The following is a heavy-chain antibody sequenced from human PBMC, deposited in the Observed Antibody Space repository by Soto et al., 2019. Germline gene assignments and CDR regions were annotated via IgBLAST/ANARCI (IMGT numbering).Heavy chain of an antibody. J-gene: IGHJ3*01. D-gene: IGHD6-19*01. CDR1: GLTFSNYG. CDR2: ISGTGGSA. CDR3: VKEGSGWDSRGSFDF. V-gene: IGHV3-23*01. Sequence: PGGSLRLSCAASGLTFSNYGMNWVRQAPGKGLEWAGGISGTGGSAYHADSVKGRLTISRDNSKNTLCLQMNSLRAEDTAIYYCVKEGSGWDSRGSFDFWGRGTMVTVSS.